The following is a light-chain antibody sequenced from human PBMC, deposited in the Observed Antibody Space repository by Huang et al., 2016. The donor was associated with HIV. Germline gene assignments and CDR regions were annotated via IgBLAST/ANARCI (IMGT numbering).Light chain of an antibody. CDR2: GAS. CDR3: QQLHDYPVT. J-gene: IGKJ5*01. CDR1: QDISNS. Sequence: AIQLTQSPSSLSASVGDRVIITCRASQDISNSLAWYQQKPGKAPKSLIFGASTLQSGVSSRFSGSASGTYFTRTINGLQPEDFATYYCQQLHDYPVTFGQGTRLDI. V-gene: IGKV1D-13*01.